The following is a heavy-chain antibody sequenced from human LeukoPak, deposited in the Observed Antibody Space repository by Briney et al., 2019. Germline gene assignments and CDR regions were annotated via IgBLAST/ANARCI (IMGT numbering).Heavy chain of an antibody. Sequence: PSETLSLTCAVYGGSFSGYYWSWIRQPPGKGLEWIGEINHSGSTNYNPSLKSRVTISVDTSKNQFSLKLSSVTAADTAVYYCVRLGRDYVWGSYRFWGQGTLVTASS. CDR2: INHSGST. CDR3: VRLGRDYVWGSYRF. D-gene: IGHD3-16*02. V-gene: IGHV4-34*01. CDR1: GGSFSGYY. J-gene: IGHJ4*02.